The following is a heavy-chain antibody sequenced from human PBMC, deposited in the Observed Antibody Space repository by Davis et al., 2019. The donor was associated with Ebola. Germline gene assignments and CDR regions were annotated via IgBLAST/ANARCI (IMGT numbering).Heavy chain of an antibody. Sequence: GESLKISCAASGFTVSNAWMSWVRQAPGKGLEWVGCIKSKTDGGTTDYAAPVKGRFTISRDDSKNTLYLQMNSLKTEDTAVYYCTADLWTPADHWGQGTLVTVSS. CDR1: GFTVSNAW. CDR3: TADLWTPADH. D-gene: IGHD3/OR15-3a*01. J-gene: IGHJ4*02. CDR2: IKSKTDGGTT. V-gene: IGHV3-15*01.